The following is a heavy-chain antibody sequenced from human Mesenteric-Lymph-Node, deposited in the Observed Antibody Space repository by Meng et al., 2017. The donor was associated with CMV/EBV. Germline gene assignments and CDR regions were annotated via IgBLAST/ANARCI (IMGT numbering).Heavy chain of an antibody. Sequence: GGSLRLSCAVSGFTFSDYAMSWVRQAPGKGLEWVSSISGNADSTYYADSVKGRLTISRDNSKNTLYLQMNSLRAEDTAVYYCAKEISHDSSGPYNWFDPWGQGTLVTVSS. CDR3: AKEISHDSSGPYNWFDP. J-gene: IGHJ5*02. V-gene: IGHV3-23*01. CDR2: ISGNADST. CDR1: GFTFSDYA. D-gene: IGHD3-22*01.